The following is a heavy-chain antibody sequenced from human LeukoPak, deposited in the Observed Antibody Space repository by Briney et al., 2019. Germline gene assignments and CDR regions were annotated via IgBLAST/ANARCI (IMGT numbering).Heavy chain of an antibody. Sequence: ASVKVSCKASGYTFTSYGISWVRQAPGQGLEWMGWISAYNGDTNYAQKLQGRVTMTTDTSTSTAYMELRSLRSDDTAVYYCASLDRGDYGMDVWGKGTTVTVSS. CDR2: ISAYNGDT. CDR1: GYTFTSYG. CDR3: ASLDRGDYGMDV. J-gene: IGHJ6*04. D-gene: IGHD2-2*03. V-gene: IGHV1-18*04.